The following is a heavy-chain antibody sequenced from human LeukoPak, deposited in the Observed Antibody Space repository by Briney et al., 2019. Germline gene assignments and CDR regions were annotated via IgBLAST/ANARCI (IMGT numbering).Heavy chain of an antibody. CDR2: RWYDGSIK. Sequence: PGGSLRLSCAASGFSFSSYGMHWVRQAPGKGLEWEAVRWYDGSIKYYGDSVNGRFTISRDNSKNTHYLQMNSLRGEDTAVYYCAKDIDCSGTNCPKTYDYWGQGTLVTVSS. J-gene: IGHJ4*02. CDR3: AKDIDCSGTNCPKTYDY. D-gene: IGHD2-2*01. V-gene: IGHV3-30*02. CDR1: GFSFSSYG.